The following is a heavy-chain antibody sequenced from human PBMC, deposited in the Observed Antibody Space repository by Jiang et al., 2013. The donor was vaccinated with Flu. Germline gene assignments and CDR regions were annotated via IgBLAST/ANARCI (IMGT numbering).Heavy chain of an antibody. CDR3: ARIVSGLELRTENWFDP. CDR2: IDWDDDK. D-gene: IGHD1-7*01. Sequence: KPTQTLTLTCTFSGFSLSTSGMCVSWIRQPPGKALEWLALIDWDDDKYYSTSLKTRLTISKDTSKNQVVLTMTNMDPVDTATYYCARIVSGLELRTENWFDPWGQGTLVTVSS. CDR1: GFSLSTSGMC. V-gene: IGHV2-70*01. J-gene: IGHJ5*02.